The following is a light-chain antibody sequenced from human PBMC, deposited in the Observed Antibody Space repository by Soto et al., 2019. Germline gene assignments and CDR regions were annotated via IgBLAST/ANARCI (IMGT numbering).Light chain of an antibody. Sequence: EIVMTQSPATLSVSPGERATLSCRASQSVSSNLAWYQQKPGQAPRLLIYGASTRATGIPARFSGSGSGTEFTLTISSLKSEDFAVYYYQQYNKWSRVYTFCQGTKLEIK. CDR2: GAS. CDR3: QQYNKWSRVYT. J-gene: IGKJ2*01. V-gene: IGKV3-15*01. CDR1: QSVSSN.